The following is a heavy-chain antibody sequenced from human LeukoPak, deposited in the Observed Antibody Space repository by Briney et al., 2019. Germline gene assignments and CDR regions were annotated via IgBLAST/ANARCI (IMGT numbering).Heavy chain of an antibody. D-gene: IGHD2-8*01. V-gene: IGHV1-18*04. CDR1: GYTFTRNW. Sequence: GESLKISCKVSGYTFTRNWIGWVRPAPGQGLEWMGWISAYNGNTNYAQKLQGRVTMTTDTSTSTAYMEMRSLRSDDTAVYYCARNGVQYYFDYWGQGTLVTVSS. CDR2: ISAYNGNT. J-gene: IGHJ4*02. CDR3: ARNGVQYYFDY.